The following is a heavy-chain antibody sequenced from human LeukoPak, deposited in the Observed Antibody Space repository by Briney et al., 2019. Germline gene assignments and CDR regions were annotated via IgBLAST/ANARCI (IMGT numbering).Heavy chain of an antibody. Sequence: SETLSLTCTVSGGSISSYYWSWLRQPPGKGLEWIGYIYYSGSTNYNPSLKSRVTISVDTSMAQFSLKLSSVTAADTAVYYCARRLGYYFDYWGQGTLVTVSS. J-gene: IGHJ4*02. CDR1: GGSISSYY. D-gene: IGHD3-10*01. V-gene: IGHV4-59*08. CDR3: ARRLGYYFDY. CDR2: IYYSGST.